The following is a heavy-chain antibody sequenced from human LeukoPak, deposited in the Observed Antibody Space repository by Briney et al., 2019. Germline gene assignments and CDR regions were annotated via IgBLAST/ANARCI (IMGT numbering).Heavy chain of an antibody. J-gene: IGHJ4*02. CDR1: GGTFSSYA. V-gene: IGHV1-69*05. Sequence: SVKVSCKASGGTFSSYAISWVRQAPGRGLEWMGRIIPIFGTANYAQKFQGRVTITTDESTSTAYMELSSLRSEDTAVYYCAREPRVRFLEWPLDYWGQGTLVTVSS. CDR3: AREPRVRFLEWPLDY. CDR2: IIPIFGTA. D-gene: IGHD3-3*01.